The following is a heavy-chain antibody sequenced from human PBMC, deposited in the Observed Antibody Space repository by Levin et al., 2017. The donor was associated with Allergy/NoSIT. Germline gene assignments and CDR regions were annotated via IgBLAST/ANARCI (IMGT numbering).Heavy chain of an antibody. J-gene: IGHJ4*02. Sequence: GESLKISCQTSGYTFTNYPIHWVRQAPGQRPEWMGWITAGTGNTKYSQKFQGRVTITRDTSATTAYMELSSLRSEDTAVYYCARGSSCGGDGHSFDYWGRGTLVTVSS. CDR1: GYTFTNYP. V-gene: IGHV1-3*01. D-gene: IGHD2-21*02. CDR2: ITAGTGNT. CDR3: ARGSSCGGDGHSFDY.